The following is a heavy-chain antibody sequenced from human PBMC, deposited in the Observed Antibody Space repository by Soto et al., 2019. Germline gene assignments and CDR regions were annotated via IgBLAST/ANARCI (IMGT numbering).Heavy chain of an antibody. J-gene: IGHJ6*03. CDR1: SGSISSSNW. Sequence: PSETLSLTCAVSSGSISSSNWWSWVRQPPGKGLEWIGEIYHSGSTNYNPSLKSRVTISVDKSKNQFSLKLSSVTAADTAVYYCARKTVNQGGDRVHKRIHYYYYMDVWGKGTTVTVSS. V-gene: IGHV4-4*02. D-gene: IGHD4-17*01. CDR3: ARKTVNQGGDRVHKRIHYYYYMDV. CDR2: IYHSGST.